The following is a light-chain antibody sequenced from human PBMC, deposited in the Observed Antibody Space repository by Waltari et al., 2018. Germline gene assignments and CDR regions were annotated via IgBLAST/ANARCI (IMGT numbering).Light chain of an antibody. J-gene: IGLJ1*01. CDR3: SSYTSSTTLV. Sequence: QSALTQPASVSGSPGQSITIPCTGTSSDVGGYNYVSWYQHHPGNVPKPIISEVNNRPSGVSHRFSGSKSGNTASLSISGLQTEDEADYYCSSYTSSTTLVFGTGTKVTVL. CDR2: EVN. V-gene: IGLV2-14*01. CDR1: SSDVGGYNY.